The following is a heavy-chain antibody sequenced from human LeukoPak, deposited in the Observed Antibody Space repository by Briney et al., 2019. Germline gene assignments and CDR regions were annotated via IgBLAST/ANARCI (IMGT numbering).Heavy chain of an antibody. CDR1: GGSISSSY. CDR3: ARHFGGLRWEKFDY. Sequence: PSETLSLTCTVSGGSISSSYWSWIRQPPGKGLEWIGYIYYSGSTNYNPSLKSRVTISVDTSKNQFSLKLSSVTAADTAVYYCARHFGGLRWEKFDYWGQGTLVTVSS. CDR2: IYYSGST. D-gene: IGHD1-26*01. V-gene: IGHV4-59*08. J-gene: IGHJ4*02.